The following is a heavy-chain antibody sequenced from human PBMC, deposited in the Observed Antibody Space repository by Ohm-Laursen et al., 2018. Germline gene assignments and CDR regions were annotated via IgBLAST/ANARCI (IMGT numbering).Heavy chain of an antibody. V-gene: IGHV1-2*02. CDR3: AKELLSEQWLVRHFDY. J-gene: IGHJ4*02. Sequence: ASVKVSCKASGHTFTGYYMHWVRQAPGQGLEWMGWINPNSGGTNYAQKFQGRVTMTRDTSISTAYMELSRLRSDDTAVYYCAKELLSEQWLVRHFDYWGQGTLVTVSS. CDR1: GHTFTGYY. D-gene: IGHD6-19*01. CDR2: INPNSGGT.